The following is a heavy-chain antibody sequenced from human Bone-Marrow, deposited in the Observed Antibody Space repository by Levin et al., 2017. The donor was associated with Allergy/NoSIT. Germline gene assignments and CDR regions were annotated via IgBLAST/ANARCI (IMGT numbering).Heavy chain of an antibody. CDR3: AREEVGYSNGWYHIFDL. J-gene: IGHJ3*01. V-gene: IGHV3-74*01. CDR1: GFIFNNSW. D-gene: IGHD6-19*01. CDR2: INSDGSGI. Sequence: GGSLRLSCAASGFIFNNSWMHWVRQAPGKGPLCVARINSDGSGISYADSVKGRFTISRDNGKTTLFLQMNSLRAEDTAVYFCAREEVGYSNGWYHIFDLWGQGTMVTVSS.